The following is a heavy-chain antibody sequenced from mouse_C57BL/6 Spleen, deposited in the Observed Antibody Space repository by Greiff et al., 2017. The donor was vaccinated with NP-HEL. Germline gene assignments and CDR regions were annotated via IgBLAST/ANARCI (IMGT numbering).Heavy chain of an antibody. D-gene: IGHD1-1*01. J-gene: IGHJ1*03. Sequence: QVQLQQPGAELVKPGASVKLSCKASGYTFTSYWMHWVKQRPGQGLEWIGMIHPNSGSTNYNEKFKSKATLTVDKSSSTAYMQLSSLTSEDSAVYYCARRYYGSSYGYCDVWGTGTTVTVSS. V-gene: IGHV1-64*01. CDR3: ARRYYGSSYGYCDV. CDR2: IHPNSGST. CDR1: GYTFTSYW.